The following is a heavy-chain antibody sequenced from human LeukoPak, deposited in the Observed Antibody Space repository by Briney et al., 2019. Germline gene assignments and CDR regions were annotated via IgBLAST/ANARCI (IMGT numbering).Heavy chain of an antibody. CDR3: ARGGSGFERYFDL. CDR2: IKQDGSEK. D-gene: IGHD6-19*01. CDR1: GFTFNIYW. V-gene: IGHV3-7*05. Sequence: PGGSLRPSCAASGFTFNIYWMSWVRQAPGKGLEWVANIKQDGSEKYYVDSVKGRFTISRDNAKNSLYLQMNSLRAEDTAVYYCARGGSGFERYFDLWGRGTLVTVSS. J-gene: IGHJ2*01.